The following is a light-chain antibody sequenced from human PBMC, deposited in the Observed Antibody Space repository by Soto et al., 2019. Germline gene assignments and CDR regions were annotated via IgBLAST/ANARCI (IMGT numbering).Light chain of an antibody. V-gene: IGLV1-40*01. J-gene: IGLJ1*01. CDR1: SANIGAGFD. CDR3: QSYDSRLTGHYV. Sequence: QSALTQPPSVSGAPGQTVTISCTGSSANIGAGFDVHWYQLLPGTAPKLLIYGNINRPSGVPDRFSASKSGTSASLAITGLQAEDEADYYCQSYDSRLTGHYVFGTGTKVTVL. CDR2: GNI.